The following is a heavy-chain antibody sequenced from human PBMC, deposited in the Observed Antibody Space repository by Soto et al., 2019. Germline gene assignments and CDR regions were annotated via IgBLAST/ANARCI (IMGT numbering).Heavy chain of an antibody. Sequence: GGSLRLSCEASGFSVSSNYMSWVRQAPGKGLEWVAVIYSSGTIYYADSVKGRFTISRDSPKNTLYLQMTSLRGEDTAVYFCARDPSAQHSPDSSGFINWGTGNRVTVCS. CDR3: ARDPSAQHSPDSSGFIN. D-gene: IGHD2-15*01. J-gene: IGHJ4*02. CDR2: IYSSGTI. CDR1: GFSVSSNY. V-gene: IGHV3-53*01.